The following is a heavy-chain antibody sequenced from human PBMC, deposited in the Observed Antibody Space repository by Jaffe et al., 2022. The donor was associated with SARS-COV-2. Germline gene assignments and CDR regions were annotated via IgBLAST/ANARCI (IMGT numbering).Heavy chain of an antibody. CDR1: GYSFTSYW. CDR3: ARLGDGSGSYYNPDYYYYYMDV. CDR2: IYPGDSDT. Sequence: EVQLVQSGAEVKKPGESLKISCKGSGYSFTSYWIGWVRQMPGKGLEWMGIIYPGDSDTRYSPSFQGQVTISADKSISTAYLQWSSLKASDTAMYYCARLGDGSGSYYNPDYYYYYMDVWGKGTTVTVSS. D-gene: IGHD3-10*01. V-gene: IGHV5-51*01. J-gene: IGHJ6*03.